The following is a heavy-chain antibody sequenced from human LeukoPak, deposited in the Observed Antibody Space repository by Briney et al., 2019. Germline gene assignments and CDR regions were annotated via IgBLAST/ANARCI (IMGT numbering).Heavy chain of an antibody. CDR2: IIPIFGTA. D-gene: IGHD2-15*01. J-gene: IGHJ5*02. CDR3: ARSGYCSGGSCRNWFDP. V-gene: IGHV1-69*01. CDR1: GGTFSSYA. Sequence: SVKVSCKASGGTFSSYAISWVRQAPGQGLEWMGGIIPIFGTANYAQTFQGRVTITADESTSTAYMELSSLRSEDTAVYYCARSGYCSGGSCRNWFDPWGQGTLVTVSS.